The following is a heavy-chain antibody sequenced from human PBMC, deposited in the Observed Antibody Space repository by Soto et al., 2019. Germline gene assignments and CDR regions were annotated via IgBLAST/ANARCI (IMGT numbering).Heavy chain of an antibody. CDR3: ARDNYDILTGYRYYYGMDV. Sequence: GGSLRLSCAASGFTFSSYGMHWVRQAPGKGLEWVAVIWYDGSNKYYADSVKGRFTISRDNSKNTLYLQMNSLRAEDTAVYYCARDNYDILTGYRYYYGMDVWGQGTTVTVSS. CDR1: GFTFSSYG. V-gene: IGHV3-33*01. CDR2: IWYDGSNK. D-gene: IGHD3-9*01. J-gene: IGHJ6*02.